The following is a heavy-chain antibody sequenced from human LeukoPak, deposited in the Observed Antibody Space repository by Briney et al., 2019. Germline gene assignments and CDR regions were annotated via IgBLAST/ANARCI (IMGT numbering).Heavy chain of an antibody. Sequence: PSETLSLTCTVSGGSITSGIYCWGWIRQSPGKGLEWIGSISYGGTTYYNPPLKSRVTISADTSKIQFSLQLTSVTAADTAVYYCARHRPYSSSWYYDYWGQGTLVTVSS. CDR2: ISYGGTT. D-gene: IGHD6-13*01. CDR3: ARHRPYSSSWYYDY. CDR1: GGSITSGIYC. V-gene: IGHV4-39*01. J-gene: IGHJ4*02.